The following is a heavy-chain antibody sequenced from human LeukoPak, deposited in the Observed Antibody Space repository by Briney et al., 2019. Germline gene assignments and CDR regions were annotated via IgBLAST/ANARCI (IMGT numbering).Heavy chain of an antibody. CDR3: ATDPPRGHSYGRFDY. V-gene: IGHV1-24*01. J-gene: IGHJ4*02. D-gene: IGHD5-18*01. CDR1: GYTFTELS. Sequence: ASVKVSCKVSGYTFTELSMHWERQAPGKGLEWMGGFDPEDGETIYAQKFQGRVTMTEDTSTDTAYMELGSLRSEDTAVYYCATDPPRGHSYGRFDYWGQGTLVTVSS. CDR2: FDPEDGET.